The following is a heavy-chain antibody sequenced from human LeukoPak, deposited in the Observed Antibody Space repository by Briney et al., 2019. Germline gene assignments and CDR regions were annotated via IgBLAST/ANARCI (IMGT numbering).Heavy chain of an antibody. D-gene: IGHD4-17*01. CDR1: GGSISSSSYY. J-gene: IGHJ2*01. CDR3: ASSVTTSDWYFDL. V-gene: IGHV4-61*02. CDR2: IYSSGST. Sequence: SETLSLTCTVSGGSISSSSYYWSWIRQPAGKGLEWIGRIYSSGSTNYNPSLKSRITISVDTSKNQFSLKLSSVTAADTAVYYCASSVTTSDWYFDLWGRGTLVTVSS.